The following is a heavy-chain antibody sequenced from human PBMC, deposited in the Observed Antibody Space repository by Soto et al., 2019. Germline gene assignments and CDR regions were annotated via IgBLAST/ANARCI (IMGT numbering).Heavy chain of an antibody. Sequence: QVQLVESGGGVVQPGRSLRLSCAASGFTFSSYGMHWVRQAPGKGLAWVAVISYDGSNKYYADSVKGRFTISRDNSKNTLYLQMNSLRAEDTAVYYCAKKEGDWFDPWGQGTLVTVSS. V-gene: IGHV3-30*18. CDR2: ISYDGSNK. J-gene: IGHJ5*02. CDR3: AKKEGDWFDP. CDR1: GFTFSSYG.